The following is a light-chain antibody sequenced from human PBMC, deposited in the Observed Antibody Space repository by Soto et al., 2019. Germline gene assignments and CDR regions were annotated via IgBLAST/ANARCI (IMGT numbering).Light chain of an antibody. CDR3: QQRSNWPLT. J-gene: IGKJ4*01. CDR1: QSVSNS. CDR2: DAS. V-gene: IGKV3-11*01. Sequence: EIVLTQSPATLSLSPGERATLSCWASQSVSNSLAWYQQRPGQSPRLLIYDASNRATGIPARFSGSGSGTDFTLTISSLEPEDFAVYYCQQRSNWPLTFGGGTRWISN.